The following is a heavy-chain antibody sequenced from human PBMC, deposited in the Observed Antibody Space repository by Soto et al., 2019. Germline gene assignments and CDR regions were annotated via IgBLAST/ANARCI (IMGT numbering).Heavy chain of an antibody. V-gene: IGHV3-23*01. CDR3: AKDYYYYSSGYASPDH. D-gene: IGHD3-22*01. CDR1: GFTFSTYA. CDR2: IRGSGAST. Sequence: GGSLRLSCAASGFTFSTYAMTWVRQVPGKGLEWVSAIRGSGASTYYADSVKGRFTISRDNSKKTLFLQMNRLRVEDTALYYWAKDYYYYSSGYASPDHWGRGTLVTVSS. J-gene: IGHJ5*02.